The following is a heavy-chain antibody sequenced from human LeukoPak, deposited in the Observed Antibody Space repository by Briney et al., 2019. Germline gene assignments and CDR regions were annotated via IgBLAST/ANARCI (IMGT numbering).Heavy chain of an antibody. D-gene: IGHD3-3*01. J-gene: IGHJ6*02. CDR1: GFTFSSYG. CDR3: ARVLDGMDV. CDR2: ISYDGSNK. Sequence: GGSLRLSCAASGFTFSSYGMHWVRQAPGKGLEWVAVISYDGSNKYYADSVKGRFTISRDNSKNTLYLQMNSLRSEDTAVYYCARVLDGMDVWGQGTTVTVSS. V-gene: IGHV3-30*03.